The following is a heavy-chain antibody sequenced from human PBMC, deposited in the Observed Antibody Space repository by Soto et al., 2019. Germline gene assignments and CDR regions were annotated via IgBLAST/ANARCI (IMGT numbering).Heavy chain of an antibody. V-gene: IGHV6-1*01. CDR2: TYYRSKWVH. D-gene: IGHD2-21*01. J-gene: IGHJ5*02. Sequence: SQTLSLTCAISGDSVSSDSADWNWIRQSPSRGLEWLGRTYYRSKWVHDYAVSVKSRIIINPDTSKNQFSLQLNSVTPEDTAVYYCARAPPVIGSNWFDPWGQGPLVTVSS. CDR3: ARAPPVIGSNWFDP. CDR1: GDSVSSDSAD.